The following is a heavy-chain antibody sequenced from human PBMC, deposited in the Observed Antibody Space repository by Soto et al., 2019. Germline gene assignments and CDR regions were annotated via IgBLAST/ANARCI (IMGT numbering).Heavy chain of an antibody. J-gene: IGHJ4*02. Sequence: SETLSLTCTVSGDSVSSGSYYWSWIRQPPGKGLEWIAYIHYSGTTNYNPSLKSRVTISVDTSKNQFSLKLTSVTAADTAMFYCARGGGYCGTTSCYTYFFDYWGQGALVTVSS. CDR3: ARGGGYCGTTSCYTYFFDY. V-gene: IGHV4-61*01. D-gene: IGHD2-2*01. CDR1: GDSVSSGSYY. CDR2: IHYSGTT.